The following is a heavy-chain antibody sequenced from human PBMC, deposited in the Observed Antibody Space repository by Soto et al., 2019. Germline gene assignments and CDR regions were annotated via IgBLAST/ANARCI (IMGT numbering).Heavy chain of an antibody. CDR1: GGSISSYY. Sequence: QVQLQESGPGLVKPSETLSLTCTVSGGSISSYYWSWIRQPPGKGLEWIGYIYYSGSTNYNPSLKSRVTISVGTSQNQFSLKLSSVTAADTAVYYCARGLSHAGGYFDYWGQGTLVTVSS. V-gene: IGHV4-59*01. D-gene: IGHD2-2*01. J-gene: IGHJ4*02. CDR3: ARGLSHAGGYFDY. CDR2: IYYSGST.